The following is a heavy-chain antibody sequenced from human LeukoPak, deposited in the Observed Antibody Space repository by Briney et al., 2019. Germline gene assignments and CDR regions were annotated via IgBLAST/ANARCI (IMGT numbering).Heavy chain of an antibody. D-gene: IGHD4-17*01. CDR2: INSDGSDT. J-gene: IGHJ4*02. CDR3: ARGKNGDSLFDY. CDR1: GFTFSSYW. V-gene: IGHV3-74*01. Sequence: GGSLRLSCAASGFTFSSYWMHWVRQAPGKGLVWVSGINSDGSDTDYADSVKGRFTISRDNAKSTLSLQMNSLRAEDTAVYYYARGKNGDSLFDYWGQGTLVIVSS.